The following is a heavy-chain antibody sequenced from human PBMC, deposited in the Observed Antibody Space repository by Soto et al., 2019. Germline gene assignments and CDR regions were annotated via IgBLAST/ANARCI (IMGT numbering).Heavy chain of an antibody. D-gene: IGHD2-15*01. J-gene: IGHJ4*02. CDR3: AKERIVVVVAATHRDY. V-gene: IGHV3-23*01. CDR2: ISGSGGST. CDR1: GFTFSSYA. Sequence: GGSLRLSCAASGFTFSSYAMSWVRQAPGKGLEWVSAISGSGGSTYYADSVKGRFTISRDNSKNTLYLQMNSLRAEDTAVYYCAKERIVVVVAATHRDYWGQGTLVTVSS.